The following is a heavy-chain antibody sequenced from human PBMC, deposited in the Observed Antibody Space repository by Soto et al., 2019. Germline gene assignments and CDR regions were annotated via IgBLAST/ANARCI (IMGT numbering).Heavy chain of an antibody. J-gene: IGHJ5*02. V-gene: IGHV1-69*01. CDR3: ARSTGSGIRHGTQRFNWFDP. D-gene: IGHD5-12*01. CDR2: IITIFRTP. CDR1: GVTFSSFA. Sequence: QVQLVQSGAEVKQPGSSVKVSCQASGVTFSSFAISWVRQAPGQGLEWMGGIITIFRTPNYPQNFQGRVTITADESTRSDYMDLSRLKSEDTAVYYSARSTGSGIRHGTQRFNWFDPWGQGTLVTVSS.